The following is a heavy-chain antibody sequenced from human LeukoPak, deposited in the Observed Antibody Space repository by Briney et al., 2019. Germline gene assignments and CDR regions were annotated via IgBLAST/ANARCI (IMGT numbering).Heavy chain of an antibody. J-gene: IGHJ6*03. CDR1: GGSISSYY. V-gene: IGHV4-4*08. CDR3: AREGRYYGSGSLYYYYYYMDV. Sequence: KSSETLSLTCTVSGGSISSYYWSWIRQPPGKGLEWIGRIYTSGSTNYNPSLKSRVTISVDTSKNQFSLKLSSVTAADTAVYYCAREGRYYGSGSLYYYYYYMDVWGKGTTVTISS. D-gene: IGHD3-10*01. CDR2: IYTSGST.